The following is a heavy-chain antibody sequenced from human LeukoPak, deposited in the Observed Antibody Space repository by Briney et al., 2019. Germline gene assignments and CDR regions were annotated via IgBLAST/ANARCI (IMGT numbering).Heavy chain of an antibody. V-gene: IGHV3-53*01. CDR2: FYSGGST. Sequence: PGGSLRLSCAASGFTVSSNYMTWVRQVPGMGLEWVTVFYSGGSTYYADSVKGRFTISRDKSRNTLYLQMNSLRAEDTAVYYCARYSGSYPCYLDYWGQGTLVTVSS. D-gene: IGHD1-26*01. CDR1: GFTVSSNY. J-gene: IGHJ4*02. CDR3: ARYSGSYPCYLDY.